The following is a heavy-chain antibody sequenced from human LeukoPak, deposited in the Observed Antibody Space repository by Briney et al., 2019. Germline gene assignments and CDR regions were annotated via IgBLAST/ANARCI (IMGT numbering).Heavy chain of an antibody. CDR3: ARGPYDFWSGYIQPRTYYYGMDV. D-gene: IGHD3-3*01. CDR1: GFTFSDYY. Sequence: AGGSLRLSCAASGFTFSDYYMSWTRQAPGKGLEWVSYISSSGSTIYYADSVKGRFTISRDNAKNSLYLQMNSLRAEDTAVYYCARGPYDFWSGYIQPRTYYYGMDVWGQGTTVTVSS. J-gene: IGHJ6*02. V-gene: IGHV3-11*01. CDR2: ISSSGSTI.